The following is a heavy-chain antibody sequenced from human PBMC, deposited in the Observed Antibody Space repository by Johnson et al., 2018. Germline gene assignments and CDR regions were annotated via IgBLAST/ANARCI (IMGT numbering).Heavy chain of an antibody. CDR2: IKSNTEGVTT. V-gene: IGHV3-15*07. J-gene: IGHJ3*02. CDR3: STTLDYAEEAFDI. Sequence: VQLVQSGGGLVEPGGSLTLSCEASGFTFSNAWMNWVRRAPGKGLEWVGRIKSNTEGVTTDYAEPVKGRFTISRDESKNTLFLHMNSLKTEDTAVYYCSTTLDYAEEAFDIWGQGPMVPVSS. CDR1: GFTFSNAW. D-gene: IGHD3/OR15-3a*01.